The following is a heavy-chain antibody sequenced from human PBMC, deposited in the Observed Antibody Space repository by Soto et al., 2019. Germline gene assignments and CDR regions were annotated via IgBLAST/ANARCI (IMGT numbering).Heavy chain of an antibody. V-gene: IGHV4-31*03. CDR2: IYYSGST. J-gene: IGHJ4*02. Sequence: QVQLQESGPGLVKPSQTLSLTCTVSGGSISSGGYYWSWIRQHPGKGLEWIGYIYYSGSTYYNPSLQSRVTISVDTSKNQFSLKLSSVTAADTAVYYCARDRGKGSPWPIWGQGTLVTVSS. CDR3: ARDRGKGSPWPI. D-gene: IGHD3-10*01. CDR1: GGSISSGGYY.